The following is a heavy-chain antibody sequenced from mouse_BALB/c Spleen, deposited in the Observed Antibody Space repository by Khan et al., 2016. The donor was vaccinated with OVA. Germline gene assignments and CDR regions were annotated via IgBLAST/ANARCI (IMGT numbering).Heavy chain of an antibody. V-gene: IGHV9-3-1*01. J-gene: IGHJ2*01. CDR1: GYTFKDYV. Sequence: QIQLVQSGPELKKPGETVKISCKAFGYTFKDYVMNWVKQSPGEGLKWMGWMNTYTGEPTYADDFEGRFSFSLETSANTAYLQISSLKDEATATYCGVRFHGRYWGQGTALTVSS. CDR2: MNTYTGEP. CDR3: VRFHGRY.